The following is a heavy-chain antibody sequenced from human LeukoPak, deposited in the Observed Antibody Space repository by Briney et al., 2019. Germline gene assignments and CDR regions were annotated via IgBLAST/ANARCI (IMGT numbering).Heavy chain of an antibody. J-gene: IGHJ5*02. CDR2: IYTSGST. V-gene: IGHV4-4*07. D-gene: IGHD2-2*01. CDR1: GGSISSYY. CDR3: AREEDIVVVPADQRGGWFDP. Sequence: PSETLSLTCTVSGGSISSYYWSWIRQPAGKGLEWIGRIYTSGSTNYNPSLKSRVTMSVDTSKNQFSPKLSSVTAADTAVYYCAREEDIVVVPADQRGGWFDPWGQGTLVTVSS.